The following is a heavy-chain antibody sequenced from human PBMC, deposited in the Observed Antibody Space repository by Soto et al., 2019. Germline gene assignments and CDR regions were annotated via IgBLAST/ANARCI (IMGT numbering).Heavy chain of an antibody. CDR3: ARDHRYSSSPDAFDI. CDR2: IYYSGST. J-gene: IGHJ3*02. Sequence: PSETLSLTCTFSCGSIISYYWSWIRQPPGKGLEWIGYIYYSGSTNYNPSLKSRVTISVDTSKNQFSLKLSSVTAADTAVYYCARDHRYSSSPDAFDIWGQGTMVTVSS. CDR1: CGSIISYY. D-gene: IGHD6-13*01. V-gene: IGHV4-59*01.